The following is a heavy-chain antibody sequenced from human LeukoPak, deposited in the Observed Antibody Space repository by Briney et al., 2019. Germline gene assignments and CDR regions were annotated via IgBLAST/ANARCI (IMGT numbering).Heavy chain of an antibody. CDR2: INHSGST. Sequence: SETLSLTCAVYGGSFSGYYWSWIRQPPGKGLEWIGEINHSGSTNYNPPLKSRVTISVDTSKNQFSLKLSSVTAADTAVYYCARGGRSLQLVPYPWGQGTLVTVSS. V-gene: IGHV4-34*01. CDR3: ARGGRSLQLVPYP. D-gene: IGHD6-6*01. J-gene: IGHJ5*02. CDR1: GGSFSGYY.